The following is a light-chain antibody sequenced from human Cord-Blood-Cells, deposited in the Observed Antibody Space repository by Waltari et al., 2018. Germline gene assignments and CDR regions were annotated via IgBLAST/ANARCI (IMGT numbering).Light chain of an antibody. CDR3: SSYTSSSTLV. Sequence: QSALTQTASVSGFPGQSITISCTGTSSYDGGYNYVSWYQQHPGKAPKLMIYDVSNRPSGVSNRFSGSKSGNTASLTISGLQAEDEADYYCSSYTSSSTLVFGGGTKLTVL. J-gene: IGLJ2*01. CDR1: SSYDGGYNY. V-gene: IGLV2-14*01. CDR2: DVS.